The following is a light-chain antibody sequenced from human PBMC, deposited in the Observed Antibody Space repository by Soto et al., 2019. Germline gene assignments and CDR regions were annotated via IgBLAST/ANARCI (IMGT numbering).Light chain of an antibody. J-gene: IGKJ1*01. CDR3: QQYGDGPRT. CDR1: QDIGSA. V-gene: IGKV3-15*01. CDR2: DAS. Sequence: EVVLTQSRAALSVSQCDRATLSCRASQDIGSAVAWYHQSSGQAPRPLIFDASIRVPTTPARFSGSVSGTEFTPTLCSLESEDFAVYFCQQYGDGPRTFGQGTKVDVK.